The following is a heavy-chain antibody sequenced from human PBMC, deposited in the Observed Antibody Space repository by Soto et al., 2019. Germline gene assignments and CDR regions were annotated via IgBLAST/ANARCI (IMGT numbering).Heavy chain of an antibody. V-gene: IGHV3-21*01. CDR1: GFTFSSYT. D-gene: IGHD4-4*01. J-gene: IGHJ4*02. CDR2: ISGSSSYI. Sequence: GGSLRLSCAASGFTFSSYTMNWVRQAPGKGLEWVSSISGSSSYIYYADSVKVRFTISRDNAKNSLDLQMNSLRAEDTAVYYCARAYSFAFDYWGQGTLVTVSS. CDR3: ARAYSFAFDY.